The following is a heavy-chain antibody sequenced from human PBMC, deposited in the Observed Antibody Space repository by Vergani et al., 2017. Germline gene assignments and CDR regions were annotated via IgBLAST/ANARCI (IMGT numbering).Heavy chain of an antibody. D-gene: IGHD5-18*01. V-gene: IGHV3-30-3*01. Sequence: QVQLVESGGGVVQPGRSLRLSCAASRFTFSSYAMHWVRQAPGKGLEWVAVISYDGSNKYYADSVKGRFTISRDNSKNTLYLQMNSLRAEDTAVYYCARAGYSYGYFGYYYMDVWGKGTTVTVSS. CDR1: RFTFSSYA. CDR3: ARAGYSYGYFGYYYMDV. J-gene: IGHJ6*03. CDR2: ISYDGSNK.